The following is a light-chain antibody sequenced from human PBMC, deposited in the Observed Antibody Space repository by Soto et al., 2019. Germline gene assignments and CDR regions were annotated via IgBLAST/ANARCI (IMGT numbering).Light chain of an antibody. CDR2: RTS. Sequence: DVVMTQSPLSLPVTLGQPASISCRSSQSIVYSDGNAYLSWFQQRPGQSPRRLIYRTSNRDSGVPDRFSGSGSGTDFTLTINRVEAEDCGVYYCMQGTILPPTFGRGTKVEIK. J-gene: IGKJ4*02. CDR1: QSIVYSDGNAY. CDR3: MQGTILPPT. V-gene: IGKV2-30*01.